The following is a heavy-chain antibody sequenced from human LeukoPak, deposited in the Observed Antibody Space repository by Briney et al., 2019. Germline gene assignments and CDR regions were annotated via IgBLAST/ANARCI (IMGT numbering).Heavy chain of an antibody. J-gene: IGHJ4*02. CDR1: GGSISSYY. CDR3: ARARYSSSWVDY. D-gene: IGHD6-13*01. CDR2: IYYSGST. V-gene: IGHV4-59*01. Sequence: SETLSLTCTVSGGSISSYYWSWIRRPPGKGLEWIGYIYYSGSTNYNPSLKSRVTTSVDTSKNQFSLKLSSVTAADTAVYYCARARYSSSWVDYWGQGTLVTVSS.